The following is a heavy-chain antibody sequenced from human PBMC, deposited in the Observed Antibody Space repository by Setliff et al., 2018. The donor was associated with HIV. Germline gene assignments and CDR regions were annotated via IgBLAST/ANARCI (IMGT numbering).Heavy chain of an antibody. CDR3: ARGKWLVQNFYSYYMDV. D-gene: IGHD6-19*01. CDR2: IYYSGST. J-gene: IGHJ6*03. V-gene: IGHV4-39*01. Sequence: SETLSLTCTVSGGSISSSSYYWGWIRQPPGKGLEWIGSIYYSGSTYSNPSLESRVTISVDTSKNQFSLKLSSVTAADTAVYYCARGKWLVQNFYSYYMDVWGKGTTVTVSS. CDR1: GGSISSSSYY.